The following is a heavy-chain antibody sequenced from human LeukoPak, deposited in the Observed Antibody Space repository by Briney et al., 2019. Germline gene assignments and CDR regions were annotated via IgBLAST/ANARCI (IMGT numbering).Heavy chain of an antibody. CDR1: GFTFSNYW. J-gene: IGHJ6*04. CDR2: IKQDGSQK. D-gene: IGHD3-10*02. V-gene: IGHV3-7*01. CDR3: AELGITMIGGV. Sequence: PGGSLRLSCAASGFTFSNYWMTWVRRAPGKGLEWVAKIKQDGSQKSYVDSVAGRFTISRDNPKNSLYLQMNSLRAEDTAVYYCAELGITMIGGVWGKGTTVTISS.